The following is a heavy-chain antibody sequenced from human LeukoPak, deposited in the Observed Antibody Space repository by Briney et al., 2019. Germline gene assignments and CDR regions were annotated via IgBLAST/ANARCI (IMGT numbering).Heavy chain of an antibody. Sequence: SGGSPPLSRAASRSPLNSYPKSRGPQAPGKGLEWVSAISGSGGSTYSEDSVKGRFTISRDNSKNTLYLQMNSLRAEDTAVYYCAKDHYYDSSGYYGVVTDYWGQGTLVTVSS. J-gene: IGHJ4*02. D-gene: IGHD3-22*01. CDR3: AKDHYYDSSGYYGVVTDY. V-gene: IGHV3-23*01. CDR1: RSPLNSYP. CDR2: ISGSGGST.